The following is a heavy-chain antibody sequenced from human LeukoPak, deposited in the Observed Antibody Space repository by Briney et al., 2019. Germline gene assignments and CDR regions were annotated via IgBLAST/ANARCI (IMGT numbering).Heavy chain of an antibody. V-gene: IGHV3-49*04. CDR1: GFTFGDYA. J-gene: IGHJ4*02. D-gene: IGHD3-22*01. CDR3: TRDRGYYDSSGYCHFDY. CDR2: IRSKAYGGTT. Sequence: GGSLRLSCTASGFTFGDYAMSWVRQAPGKGLEWVGFIRSKAYGGTTEYAASVKGRFTISRDDSKSIAYLQMNSLKTEDTAVYYGTRDRGYYDSSGYCHFDYWGQGTLVTVSS.